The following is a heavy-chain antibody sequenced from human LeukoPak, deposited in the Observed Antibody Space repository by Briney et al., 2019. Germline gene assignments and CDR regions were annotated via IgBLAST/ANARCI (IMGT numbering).Heavy chain of an antibody. J-gene: IGHJ5*02. CDR3: ARLSGSYYVGWFDP. D-gene: IGHD1-26*01. CDR2: IIPIFGTA. V-gene: IGHV1-69*13. Sequence: GASVKVSCKASGGTFSSYAISWVRQAPGQGLEWMGGIIPIFGTANYAQKFQGRVTITADESTSTAYMELSSLRSEDTAVYYCARLSGSYYVGWFDPWGQGTLVTVSS. CDR1: GGTFSSYA.